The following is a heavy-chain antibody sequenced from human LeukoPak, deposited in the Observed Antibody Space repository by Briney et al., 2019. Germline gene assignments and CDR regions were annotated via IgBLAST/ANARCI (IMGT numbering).Heavy chain of an antibody. V-gene: IGHV3-7*01. J-gene: IGHJ5*02. CDR2: IKQDGSEK. Sequence: GGSLRLSCAASGFTFSSYWMSWVRQAPGKGLEWVANIKQDGSEKYYVDSVKGRFTISRDNAKNSLYLQMNSLRAEDTAVYYCARDYDFWSGYYTPKWFDPWGQGTLVTVSS. CDR3: ARDYDFWSGYYTPKWFDP. CDR1: GFTFSSYW. D-gene: IGHD3-3*01.